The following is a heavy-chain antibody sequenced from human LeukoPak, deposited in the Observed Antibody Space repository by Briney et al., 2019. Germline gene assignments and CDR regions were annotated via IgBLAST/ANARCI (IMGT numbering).Heavy chain of an antibody. J-gene: IGHJ4*02. D-gene: IGHD2-2*01. Sequence: GGTLRLSCAASGFTFRSYGMSWVRQAPGKGLEWVSGISGSGGSTYYADSVKGRFTISRDNSKNTLYLQINSLRAEDTAVYYYAKSLVGYCSSTSCPADYWGQGTLVTVSS. CDR2: ISGSGGST. CDR1: GFTFRSYG. V-gene: IGHV3-23*01. CDR3: AKSLVGYCSSTSCPADY.